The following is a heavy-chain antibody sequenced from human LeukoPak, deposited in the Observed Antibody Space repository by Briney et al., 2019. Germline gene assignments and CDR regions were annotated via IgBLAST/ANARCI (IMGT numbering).Heavy chain of an antibody. CDR3: ASAGITAALSFDI. D-gene: IGHD5-18*01. J-gene: IGHJ3*02. CDR2: INPNSGGT. Sequence: GASVKVSCKASGYTFTGDNMHWVRQAPGQGLEWMGWINPNSGGTNYAQKFQGRVTMTRDTSISTAYMELSRLRSDDTAVYYCASAGITAALSFDIWGQGTMVTVSS. V-gene: IGHV1-2*02. CDR1: GYTFTGDN.